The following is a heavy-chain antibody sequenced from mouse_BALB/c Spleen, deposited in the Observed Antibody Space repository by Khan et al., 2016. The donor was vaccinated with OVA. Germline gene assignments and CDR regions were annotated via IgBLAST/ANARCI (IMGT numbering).Heavy chain of an antibody. CDR2: IWAGGST. J-gene: IGHJ3*01. CDR1: GFSLTTYG. CDR3: ARPYYGSAWFAY. Sequence: VQLQESGPGLVAPSQTLSITCTVSGFSLTTYGVHWVRQPPGKGLEWLGVIWAGGSTNYNSALMYRLSIIKENSKSQVFLKMNSLQTDDTALYYCARPYYGSAWFAYWGQGTLVTVSA. V-gene: IGHV2-9*02. D-gene: IGHD1-1*01.